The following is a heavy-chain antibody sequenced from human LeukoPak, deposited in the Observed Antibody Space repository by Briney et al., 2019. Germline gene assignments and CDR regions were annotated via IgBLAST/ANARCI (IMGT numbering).Heavy chain of an antibody. CDR1: GFPFSDYA. CDR2: ISGTLTT. CDR3: ARDGSGYYGSGTYQIDP. J-gene: IGHJ5*02. Sequence: GGSLRLSCAASGFPFSDYAMTWIRQAPGTGLEWVAFISGTLTTFYSDSVRGRFTISRDNSKNTLYLQMNSLRVGDTAVYYCARDGSGYYGSGTYQIDPWGQGTLVTVSS. D-gene: IGHD3-10*01. V-gene: IGHV3-23*01.